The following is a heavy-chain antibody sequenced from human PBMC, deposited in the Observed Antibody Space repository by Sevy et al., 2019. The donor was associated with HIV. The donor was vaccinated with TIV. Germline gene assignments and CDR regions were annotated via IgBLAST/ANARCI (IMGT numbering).Heavy chain of an antibody. Sequence: SLTCTVSGGSISSYYWSWIRQPPGKGLEWIGYIYYSGSTNYNPSLKSRVTISVDTSKNQFSLKLSTVTAADTAVYYCARVRGSADSSWYPYYFDYWGQGTLVTVSS. V-gene: IGHV4-59*01. J-gene: IGHJ4*02. CDR1: GGSISSYY. D-gene: IGHD6-13*01. CDR2: IYYSGST. CDR3: ARVRGSADSSWYPYYFDY.